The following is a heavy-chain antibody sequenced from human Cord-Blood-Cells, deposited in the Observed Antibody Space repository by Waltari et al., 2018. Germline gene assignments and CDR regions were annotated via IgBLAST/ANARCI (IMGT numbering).Heavy chain of an antibody. D-gene: IGHD7-27*01. CDR3: ARIRAGDVRYWYFDL. J-gene: IGHJ2*01. V-gene: IGHV2-26*01. CDR1: GFSLSNARMG. Sequence: QVTLKESGPVLVKPTETITLTCTVPGFSLSNARMGVSWIRQPPGKALEWLAHIFSNYEKSYSTSLKSRLTISKDTSKSQVVLTMTNMDPVDTATYYCARIRAGDVRYWYFDLWGRGTLVTVSS. CDR2: IFSNYEK.